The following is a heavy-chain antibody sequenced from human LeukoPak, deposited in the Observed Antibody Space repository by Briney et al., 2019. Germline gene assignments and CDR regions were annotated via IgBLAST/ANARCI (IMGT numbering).Heavy chain of an antibody. CDR3: ARVRYYDDSSGGAFDI. D-gene: IGHD3-10*01. Sequence: SETLSLACTVSGGSISSGGYYWSWIRQHPGKGLEWIGYIYYSGSTYYNPSLKSRVTISVDTSKNQFSLKLSSVTAADTAVYYCARVRYYDDSSGGAFDIWGQGTMVTVSS. V-gene: IGHV4-31*03. J-gene: IGHJ3*02. CDR1: GGSISSGGYY. CDR2: IYYSGST.